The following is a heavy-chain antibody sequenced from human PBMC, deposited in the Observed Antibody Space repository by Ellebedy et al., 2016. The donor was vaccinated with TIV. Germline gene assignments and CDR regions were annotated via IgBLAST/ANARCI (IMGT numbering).Heavy chain of an antibody. D-gene: IGHD2-2*01. CDR2: IIPIFGTA. CDR1: GGTFSNYA. Sequence: SVKVSCKASGGTFSNYAISWVRQAPGQGLEWMGGIIPIFGTAKFAQKFQGRVTLTADESTSTAYMELSSLKSEDTAVYYCARVKGYCSTASCLYFDYWGQGTLVTVSS. V-gene: IGHV1-69*13. J-gene: IGHJ4*02. CDR3: ARVKGYCSTASCLYFDY.